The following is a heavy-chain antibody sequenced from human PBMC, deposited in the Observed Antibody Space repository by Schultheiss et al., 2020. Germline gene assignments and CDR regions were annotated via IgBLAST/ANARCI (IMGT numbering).Heavy chain of an antibody. V-gene: IGHV1-8*01. CDR1: GYTFTSYD. CDR3: AGKSKVVVAAKDAFDI. D-gene: IGHD2-15*01. CDR2: INPNSGGT. Sequence: ASVKVSCKASGYTFTSYDINWVRQATGQGLEWMGRINPNSGGTNYAQKFQGRVTMTRNTSISTAYMELSSLRSEDTAVYYCAGKSKVVVAAKDAFDIWGQGTMVTVSS. J-gene: IGHJ3*02.